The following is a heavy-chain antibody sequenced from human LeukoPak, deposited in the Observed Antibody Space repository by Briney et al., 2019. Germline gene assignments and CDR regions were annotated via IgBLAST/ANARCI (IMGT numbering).Heavy chain of an antibody. J-gene: IGHJ4*02. Sequence: PSETLSLTCTVSGGSISSGGYYWSWIRQHPGKGLEWIGYIYYSGSTNYNPSLKSRVTISVDTSKNQFSLKLSSVTAADTAVYYCAREEGRRITGTRFFDYWGQGTLVTVSS. CDR1: GGSISSGGYY. CDR3: AREEGRRITGTRFFDY. V-gene: IGHV4-61*08. CDR2: IYYSGST. D-gene: IGHD1-7*01.